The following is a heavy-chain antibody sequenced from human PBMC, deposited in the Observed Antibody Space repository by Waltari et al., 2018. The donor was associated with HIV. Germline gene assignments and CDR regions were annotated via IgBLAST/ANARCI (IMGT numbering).Heavy chain of an antibody. CDR3: ARGGYDPARGGDFDY. J-gene: IGHJ4*02. D-gene: IGHD5-12*01. Sequence: QVQLQESGPGLVKPSETLSLTCTVSGDSVSDFYWSWIRQPPGEGLEWIGYIYDSGSTKYNPSLHSRVTSSVDTSANQFSLNRASVTAADTAVYYCARGGYDPARGGDFDYWGQGTLVTVSS. CDR2: IYDSGST. V-gene: IGHV4-59*02. CDR1: GDSVSDFY.